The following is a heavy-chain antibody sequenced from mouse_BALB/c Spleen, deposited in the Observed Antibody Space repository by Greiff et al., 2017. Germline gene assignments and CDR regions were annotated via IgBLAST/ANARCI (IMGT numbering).Heavy chain of an antibody. CDR2: ISSGSSAI. V-gene: IGHV5-17*02. CDR3: ARKAARATSYAMDY. CDR1: GFTFSSYA. Sequence: EVKLMESGGGLVKPGGSLKLSCAASGFTFSSYAMSWVRQAPEKGLEWVAYISSGSSAIYYADTVKGRFTISRDNPKNTLFLQMTSLRSEDTAMYYCARKAARATSYAMDYWGQGTSVTVSS. D-gene: IGHD3-1*01. J-gene: IGHJ4*01.